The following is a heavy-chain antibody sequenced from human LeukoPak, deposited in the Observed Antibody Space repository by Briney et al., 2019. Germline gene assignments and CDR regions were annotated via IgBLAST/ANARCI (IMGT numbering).Heavy chain of an antibody. D-gene: IGHD3-22*01. V-gene: IGHV3-21*01. Sequence: GGSLRLSCAASGFTFSAFSMNWVRQAPGKGLEWVSAISSSSSDIYYTDSVKGRFTISRDNANNFLYLQVSSLRAEDTAVYYCAKDRSRHAYDSSGYHYDYWGQGTLVTVSS. CDR1: GFTFSAFS. CDR2: ISSSSSDI. CDR3: AKDRSRHAYDSSGYHYDY. J-gene: IGHJ4*02.